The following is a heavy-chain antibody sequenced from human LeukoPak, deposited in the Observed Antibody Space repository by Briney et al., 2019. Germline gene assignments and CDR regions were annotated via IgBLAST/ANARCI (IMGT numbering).Heavy chain of an antibody. D-gene: IGHD3-10*01. CDR2: IYYSGST. J-gene: IGHJ5*02. Sequence: SETLSLTCTVSGDSIGSHYWSWIRQPPGKGLEWIGYIYYSGSTNYNPSLKSRVTISVDTSKNQFSLKLSSVTAADTAVYYCARQRAPTFGWFDPWGQGTLVTVSS. V-gene: IGHV4-59*08. CDR1: GDSIGSHY. CDR3: ARQRAPTFGWFDP.